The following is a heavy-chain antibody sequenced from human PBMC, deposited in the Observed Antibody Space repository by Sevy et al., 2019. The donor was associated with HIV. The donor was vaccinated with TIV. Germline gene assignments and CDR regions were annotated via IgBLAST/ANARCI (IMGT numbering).Heavy chain of an antibody. J-gene: IGHJ4*02. CDR2: IRNEGSDK. CDR1: GFTFSNYA. Sequence: GGSLRLSCAASGFTFSNYAMNWVRQVPGKGLEWVTFIRNEGSDKNDAASVKGRFTISRDDSKNTLYLQMDSLTPEDTAIYYCAKDLAGPGRRYFDYWGQGTLVTVSS. CDR3: AKDLAGPGRRYFDY. D-gene: IGHD6-13*01. V-gene: IGHV3-30*02.